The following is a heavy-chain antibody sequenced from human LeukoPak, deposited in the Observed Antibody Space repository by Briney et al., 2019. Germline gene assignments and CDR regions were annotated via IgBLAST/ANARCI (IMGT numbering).Heavy chain of an antibody. CDR3: ARGLSIAARPSPFDY. D-gene: IGHD6-6*01. Sequence: PGGSLRLSCAASGFTFSSYAMSWVRQAPGKGLEWVSAISGSGGSTYYADSVKGRFTISRDNAKNSLYLQMNSLRAEDTAVYYCARGLSIAARPSPFDYWGQGTLVTVSS. V-gene: IGHV3-23*01. CDR1: GFTFSSYA. J-gene: IGHJ4*02. CDR2: ISGSGGST.